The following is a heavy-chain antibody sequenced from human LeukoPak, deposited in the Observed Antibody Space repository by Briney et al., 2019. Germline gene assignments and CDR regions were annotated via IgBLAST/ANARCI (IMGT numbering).Heavy chain of an antibody. CDR3: ARVLSGRSSTVTPDYYYYYMDV. D-gene: IGHD4-11*01. CDR1: GYTFTGYY. V-gene: IGHV1-2*02. CDR2: INPNSGGT. Sequence: ASVKVSCKASGYTFTGYYMHWVRQAPGQGLEWMGWINPNSGGTNCAQKFQGRVTMTRDTSISTAYMELSRLRSDDTAVYYCARVLSGRSSTVTPDYYYYYMDVWGKGTTVTVSS. J-gene: IGHJ6*03.